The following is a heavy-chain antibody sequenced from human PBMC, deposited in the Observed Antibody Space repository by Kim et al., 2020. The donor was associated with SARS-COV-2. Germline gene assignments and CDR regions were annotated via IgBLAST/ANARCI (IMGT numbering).Heavy chain of an antibody. D-gene: IGHD3-9*01. CDR1: VGTFSSYA. CDR2: IIPIFGTA. J-gene: IGHJ4*02. V-gene: IGHV1-69*13. CDR3: ARVRDILTGEGHFDY. Sequence: SVKVSCKASVGTFSSYAISWVRQAPGQGLEWMGGIIPIFGTANYAQKFQGRVTITADESTSTAYMELSSLRSEDTAVYYCARVRDILTGEGHFDYWGQGTLVTVYS.